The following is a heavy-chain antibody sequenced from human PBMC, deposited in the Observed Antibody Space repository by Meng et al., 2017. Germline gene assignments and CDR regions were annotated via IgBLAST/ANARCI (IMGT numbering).Heavy chain of an antibody. J-gene: IGHJ3*02. CDR3: ARSLGDRAFDI. V-gene: IGHV3-9*01. D-gene: IGHD2-21*01. CDR2: ISWNSGSI. CDR1: GFTFDDYA. Sequence: SLKISCAASGFTFDDYAMHWVRQAPGKGLEWVSGISWNSGSIGYADSVKGRFTISRDNAKNSLYLQMNSLRAEDTAVYYCARSLGDRAFDIWGQGTMVTVSS.